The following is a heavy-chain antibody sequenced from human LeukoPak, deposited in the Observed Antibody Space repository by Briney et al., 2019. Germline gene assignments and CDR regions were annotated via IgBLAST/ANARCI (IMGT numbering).Heavy chain of an antibody. CDR2: ISAYNGNT. CDR3: ARDGHESYGRQGFGWFDT. V-gene: IGHV1-18*01. Sequence: ASVNVSCKASGYTFTGYGISWVRQAPGQGLEWMGWISAYNGNTNYAQKLQGRVTMTTDTLTSTAYMELRSLRSDDTDVYYCARDGHESYGRQGFGWFDTWGQGTLVTVYS. D-gene: IGHD5-18*01. J-gene: IGHJ5*02. CDR1: GYTFTGYG.